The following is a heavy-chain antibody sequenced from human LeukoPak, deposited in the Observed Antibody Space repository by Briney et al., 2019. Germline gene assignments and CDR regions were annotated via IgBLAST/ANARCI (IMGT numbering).Heavy chain of an antibody. CDR3: AREPPYDFWRGQGGDFDY. Sequence: GASVKVSCKASGGTFSSYAISWVRQAPGQGLEWMGGIIPIFGTANYAQKFQGRVTITADESTSTAYMELSSLRSDDTAVYYCAREPPYDFWRGQGGDFDYWGQGTLVTVSS. V-gene: IGHV1-69*13. J-gene: IGHJ4*02. CDR2: IIPIFGTA. CDR1: GGTFSSYA. D-gene: IGHD3-3*01.